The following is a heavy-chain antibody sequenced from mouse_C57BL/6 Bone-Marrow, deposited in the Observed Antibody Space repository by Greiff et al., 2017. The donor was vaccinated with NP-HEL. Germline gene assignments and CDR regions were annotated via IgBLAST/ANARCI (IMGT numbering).Heavy chain of an antibody. D-gene: IGHD5-5*01. CDR3: ARDYPYGRDY. CDR1: GFTFTDYY. V-gene: IGHV7-3*01. CDR2: IRNKANGYST. J-gene: IGHJ4*01. Sequence: EVKVVESGGGLVQPGGSLSLSCAASGFTFTDYYMSWVRQAPGKALEWLGFIRNKANGYSTAYSASVKGRFTISRDNSQSILYHQMYARRAEDSATDYGARDYPYGRDYWGQGNSVTVSS.